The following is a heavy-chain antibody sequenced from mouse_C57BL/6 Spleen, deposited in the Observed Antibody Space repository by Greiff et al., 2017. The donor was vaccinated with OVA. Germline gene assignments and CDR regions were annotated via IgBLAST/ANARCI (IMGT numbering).Heavy chain of an antibody. V-gene: IGHV5-6*02. CDR3: ARQDSNYWYFDV. J-gene: IGHJ1*03. Sequence: EVKLVESGGDLVKPGGSLKLSCAASGFTFSSYGMSWVRQTPDKRLEWVATISSGGSYTYYPDSVKGRFTISRDNAKNTLYLQMSSLKSEDTAMCYCARQDSNYWYFDVWGTGTTVTVSS. CDR2: ISSGGSYT. D-gene: IGHD2-5*01. CDR1: GFTFSSYG.